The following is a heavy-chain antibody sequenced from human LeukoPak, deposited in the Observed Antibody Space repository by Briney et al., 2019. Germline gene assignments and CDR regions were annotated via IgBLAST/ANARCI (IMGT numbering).Heavy chain of an antibody. J-gene: IGHJ4*02. D-gene: IGHD6-19*01. CDR3: AKEVYSSAWVIDD. CDR2: IRYDESSK. V-gene: IGHV3-30*02. CDR1: GFTFSSYG. Sequence: GGSLRLSCAASGFTFSSYGMHWVRQAPGKGLEWVAFIRYDESSKHYVDSVKGRFTISRDNSKNTVYLQMNSLKTEDTAVYYCAKEVYSSAWVIDDWGQGTLVTVSS.